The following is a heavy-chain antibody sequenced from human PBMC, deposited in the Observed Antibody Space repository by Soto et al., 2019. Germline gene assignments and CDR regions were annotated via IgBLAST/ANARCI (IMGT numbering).Heavy chain of an antibody. D-gene: IGHD2-2*01. CDR3: VRGSTSFDS. Sequence: EVQLVESGGGLVQPGGSLRLSCSGFTFNTYWMSWVRQAPGKGLEWVANIIQDGSQKNYVGSVRGRFTISRDNAMTSLYLQMDRLRVDDTAVYYCVRGSTSFDSWGQGTLVTVSS. V-gene: IGHV3-7*01. CDR1: GFTFNTYW. CDR2: IIQDGSQK. J-gene: IGHJ4*02.